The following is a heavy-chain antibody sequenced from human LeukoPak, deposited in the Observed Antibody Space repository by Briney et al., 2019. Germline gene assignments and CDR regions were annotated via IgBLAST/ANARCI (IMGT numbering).Heavy chain of an antibody. Sequence: SETLSLTCTVSGGSFSSSTHFWGWIRQPPGKGLEWIGSISYGGSAYYNPSLKSRVTISVDTSKNQFSLKLTSVSAADTAMYYCARRGWTGGYTCAAFDIWGQGTMVTVSS. V-gene: IGHV4-39*01. CDR3: ARRGWTGGYTCAAFDI. CDR2: ISYGGSA. J-gene: IGHJ3*02. D-gene: IGHD3/OR15-3a*01. CDR1: GGSFSSSTHF.